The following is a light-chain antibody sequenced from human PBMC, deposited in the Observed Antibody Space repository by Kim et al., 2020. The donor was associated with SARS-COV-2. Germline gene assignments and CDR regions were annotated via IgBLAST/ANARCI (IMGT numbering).Light chain of an antibody. Sequence: SVSPVQTTSITCSGNNLGDKFACWYQQKPGQSPVLVIYQDNKRPSGIPERFSGSNSGNTATLTISGTQAMDEADYYCQAWDTTAWVFGTGTKVTVL. J-gene: IGLJ1*01. CDR3: QAWDTTAWV. V-gene: IGLV3-1*01. CDR2: QDN. CDR1: NLGDKF.